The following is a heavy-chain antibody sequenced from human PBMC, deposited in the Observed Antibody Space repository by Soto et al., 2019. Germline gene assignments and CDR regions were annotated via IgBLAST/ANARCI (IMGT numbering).Heavy chain of an antibody. J-gene: IGHJ4*02. Sequence: QVQLVQSGAEVKKPGSSVKVSCKASGGAFSSYTISWVRQAPGQGLEWMGRIIPILGIANYAQKFQGRVTITADKSTGTAYMELSSLRSEDTAVYYCARRSGSYGFFDYWGQGTLVTVSS. CDR1: GGAFSSYT. CDR2: IIPILGIA. CDR3: ARRSGSYGFFDY. D-gene: IGHD1-26*01. V-gene: IGHV1-69*02.